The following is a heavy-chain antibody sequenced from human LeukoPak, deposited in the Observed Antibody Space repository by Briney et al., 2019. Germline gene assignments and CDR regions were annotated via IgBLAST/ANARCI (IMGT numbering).Heavy chain of an antibody. V-gene: IGHV1-69*13. CDR2: IIAVFNSA. Sequence: ASVKVSCKASRGTFSSFAFGWVRQAPGQGLEWMGGIIAVFNSAKYAQKFQGRIKITADEATRTTYMELSSLRSEVTAVYYCARQSGWYQVNFDYWGQGSLVTVSS. CDR1: RGTFSSFA. CDR3: ARQSGWYQVNFDY. J-gene: IGHJ4*02. D-gene: IGHD6-19*01.